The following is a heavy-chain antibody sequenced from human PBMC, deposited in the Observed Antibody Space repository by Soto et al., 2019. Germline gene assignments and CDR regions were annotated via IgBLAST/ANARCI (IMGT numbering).Heavy chain of an antibody. CDR2: IGGSTTGT. CDR1: GLTFSSYG. J-gene: IGHJ4*02. CDR3: AKDLYGDYGATGED. D-gene: IGHD4-17*01. Sequence: EGQLLESGGGSVRRGGSLRLSCPASGLTFSSYGMTWVRQAPGKGLEWVSAIGGSTTGTYYADSVRGRFTISRDNSKNTLYLQMNSLRAEDTAVYYCAKDLYGDYGATGEDWGQGTLVTVAS. V-gene: IGHV3-23*01.